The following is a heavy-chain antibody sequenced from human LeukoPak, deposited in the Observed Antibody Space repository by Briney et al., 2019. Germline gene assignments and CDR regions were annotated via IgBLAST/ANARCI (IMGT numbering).Heavy chain of an antibody. J-gene: IGHJ4*02. Sequence: GGSLRLSCAASGFVFSSYGMNWVRRAPGKGLEWVSYIASSGNSIYYADSVKGRFTISRDNAKNSLYLQMSSLRDEDTAVYYCARDMYSDSWYVFDYWGQGTLVTVSS. D-gene: IGHD6-13*01. CDR1: GFVFSSYG. CDR3: ARDMYSDSWYVFDY. V-gene: IGHV3-48*02. CDR2: IASSGNSI.